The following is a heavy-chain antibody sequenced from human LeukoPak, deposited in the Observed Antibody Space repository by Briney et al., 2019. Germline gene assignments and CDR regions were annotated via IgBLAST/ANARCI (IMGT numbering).Heavy chain of an antibody. CDR1: GGSISSGGYS. D-gene: IGHD3-3*01. J-gene: IGHJ5*02. CDR2: IYHSGST. Sequence: TLSLTCAVSGGSISSGGYSWSWIRQPPGKGLEWIGYIYHSGSTYYNPSLKSRVTISVDRSKNQFSLKLSSVTAADTAVYYCARVFWPPGWFDPWGQGTLVTVSS. CDR3: ARVFWPPGWFDP. V-gene: IGHV4-30-2*01.